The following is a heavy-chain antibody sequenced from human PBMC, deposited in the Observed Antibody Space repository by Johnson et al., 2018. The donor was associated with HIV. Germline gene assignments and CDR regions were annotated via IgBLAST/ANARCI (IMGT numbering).Heavy chain of an antibody. CDR2: IGPAGDT. D-gene: IGHD3-16*02. J-gene: IGHJ3*02. Sequence: VQLLESGGGLVQPGGSLRLSCAASGFTFSSYDMHWVRQATGKGLEWVSAIGPAGDTYYPGSVKGRFTISRENAKNSLYLQMTSLRAGDTAVYYCARVGYHDAFDIWGQGTMVTVSS. CDR1: GFTFSSYD. V-gene: IGHV3-13*01. CDR3: ARVGYHDAFDI.